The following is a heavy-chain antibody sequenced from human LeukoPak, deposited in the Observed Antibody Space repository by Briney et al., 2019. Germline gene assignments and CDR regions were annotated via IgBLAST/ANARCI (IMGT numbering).Heavy chain of an antibody. CDR1: GFIFDDYA. V-gene: IGHV3-9*01. CDR3: AKATGAAGTWGFDY. D-gene: IGHD6-13*01. CDR2: IGWNSASI. J-gene: IGHJ4*02. Sequence: GRSLRLSCAASGFIFDDYAMHWVRQAPGKGLEWVSGIGWNSASIDYADSVKGRFTISRDNSKNTLYLQMNSLRAEDTAIYYCAKATGAAGTWGFDYWGQGTLVTVSS.